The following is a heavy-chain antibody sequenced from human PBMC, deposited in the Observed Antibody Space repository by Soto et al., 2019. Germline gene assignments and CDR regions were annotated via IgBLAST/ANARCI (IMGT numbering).Heavy chain of an antibody. D-gene: IGHD3-16*01. Sequence: QVQLVQSGAGVKEPGSSVKVSCKASGGTFSSHAISWVRQAPGQGLEWMGGVTPLFGMANYAQKFQGRVTITADKFAATAYMELTSLTSEDTAVYYCARGDDFDYYYGVDVWGQGTTVTVSS. CDR3: ARGDDFDYYYGVDV. J-gene: IGHJ6*02. CDR1: GGTFSSHA. V-gene: IGHV1-69*17. CDR2: VTPLFGMA.